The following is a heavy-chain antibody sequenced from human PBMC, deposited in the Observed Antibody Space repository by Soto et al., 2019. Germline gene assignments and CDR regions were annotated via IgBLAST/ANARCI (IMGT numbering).Heavy chain of an antibody. V-gene: IGHV3-21*01. CDR2: ISTSSGYR. CDR3: ARDLHDYVSFRFDP. D-gene: IGHD3-16*01. J-gene: IGHJ5*02. Sequence: GGSLRLSCVASGFTFSSYAMSWVRQAPGKGLEWVSSISTSSGYRYYADSVKGRFTISRDNAKKSLYLQMNSLRAEDTAVYYCARDLHDYVSFRFDPWGQGTLVTVSS. CDR1: GFTFSSYA.